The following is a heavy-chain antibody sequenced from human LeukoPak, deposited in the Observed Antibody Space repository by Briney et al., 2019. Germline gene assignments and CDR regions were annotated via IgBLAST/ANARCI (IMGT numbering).Heavy chain of an antibody. V-gene: IGHV5-51*01. CDR1: GYSFTSYW. J-gene: IGHJ3*02. D-gene: IGHD1-26*01. CDR2: IYPGDSDT. Sequence: PGESLKISCKGSGYSFTSYWIGWVRQMPGKGLEWMGIIYPGDSDTRYSPSFQGQVTISADKSISTAYLQWSSLKASDTAMYYCARQGPQGWELLEVAFDIWGQGTMVTVSS. CDR3: ARQGPQGWELLEVAFDI.